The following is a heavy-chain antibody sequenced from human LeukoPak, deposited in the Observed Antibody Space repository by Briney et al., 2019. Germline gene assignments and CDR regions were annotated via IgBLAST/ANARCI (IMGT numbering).Heavy chain of an antibody. CDR1: GGSISSSPYY. CDR3: ARLGVDCSSTSCYTLDWFDP. J-gene: IGHJ5*02. V-gene: IGHV4-39*07. Sequence: SETLSLTCTVSGGSISSSPYYWGWIRQPPGKGLEWIGSIYYSGTTHYSPSLESRVTISVDTSKNQFSLKLSSVTAADTAVYYCARLGVDCSSTSCYTLDWFDPWGQGTLVTVSS. D-gene: IGHD2-2*02. CDR2: IYYSGTT.